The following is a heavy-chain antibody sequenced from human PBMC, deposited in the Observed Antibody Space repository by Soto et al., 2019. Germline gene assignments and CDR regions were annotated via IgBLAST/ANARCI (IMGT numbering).Heavy chain of an antibody. CDR1: GYAFSFG. Sequence: GASVKVSCKASGYAFSFGFSWVRQAPGQGLEWMGRISASDGSTNSAQKFRGRISLTTDTSTNTAYLDLLSLTSDDTAVYFCATYYFGSGSYYRFDNWGQGTLVTVSS. D-gene: IGHD3-10*01. V-gene: IGHV1-18*01. CDR2: ISASDGST. CDR3: ATYYFGSGSYYRFDN. J-gene: IGHJ4*02.